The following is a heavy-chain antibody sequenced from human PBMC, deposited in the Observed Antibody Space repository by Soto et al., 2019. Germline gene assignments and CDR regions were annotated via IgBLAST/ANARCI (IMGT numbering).Heavy chain of an antibody. Sequence: QVQLVQSGAEVKKPGASVKVSCKASGYTFTSYYMHWVRQAPGQGLEWMGIINPSGGSTSYAQKFQGRVTMTRDTSTSTVYMELSSLRSEATAVYYCARSYYDSSGYYFLHFDYWGQGTLVTVSS. D-gene: IGHD3-22*01. CDR3: ARSYYDSSGYYFLHFDY. V-gene: IGHV1-46*03. J-gene: IGHJ4*02. CDR1: GYTFTSYY. CDR2: INPSGGST.